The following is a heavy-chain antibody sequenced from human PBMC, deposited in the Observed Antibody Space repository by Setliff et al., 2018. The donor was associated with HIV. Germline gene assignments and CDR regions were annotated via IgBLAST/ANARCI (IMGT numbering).Heavy chain of an antibody. J-gene: IGHJ4*02. Sequence: ASETLSLTCTVSGGSISSGDYYWSWIRQPPGKGLKWIGYIYYSGSTYYNPSLKSRVTISVDTSKNQFSLKLSSVTAADTAVYYCARGGGDLSIYDYWGQGTLVTVSS. V-gene: IGHV4-30-4*08. CDR2: IYYSGST. CDR3: ARGGGDLSIYDY. D-gene: IGHD2-21*02. CDR1: GGSISSGDYY.